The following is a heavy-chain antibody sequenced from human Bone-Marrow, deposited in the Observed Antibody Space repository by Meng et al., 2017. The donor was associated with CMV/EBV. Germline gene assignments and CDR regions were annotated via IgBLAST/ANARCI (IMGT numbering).Heavy chain of an antibody. Sequence: GESLKISCAASGFTFSSYAMSWVRQAPGKGLEWVSAISGSGSSTYYADSVKGRFTISRDNSKNTLYLQMNSLRAEDTAVYYCAKDSSSGCSHDAFDIRGQGTMVTVSS. CDR2: ISGSGSST. J-gene: IGHJ3*02. CDR3: AKDSSSGCSHDAFDI. CDR1: GFTFSSYA. V-gene: IGHV3-23*01. D-gene: IGHD6-19*01.